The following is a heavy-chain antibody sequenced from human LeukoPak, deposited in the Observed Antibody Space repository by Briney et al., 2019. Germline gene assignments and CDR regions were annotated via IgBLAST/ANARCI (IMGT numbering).Heavy chain of an antibody. D-gene: IGHD3-10*01. CDR3: ARGAGSGSYYIIDY. V-gene: IGHV1-2*02. Sequence: GASVKVSCKASGYTFTGYYMHWVRQAPGQGLEWMGWINPNSGGTNYAQKFQGRVTMTRDTSISTAYMELSRLRSGDTAVYYCARGAGSGSYYIIDYWGQGTLVTVSS. CDR1: GYTFTGYY. CDR2: INPNSGGT. J-gene: IGHJ4*02.